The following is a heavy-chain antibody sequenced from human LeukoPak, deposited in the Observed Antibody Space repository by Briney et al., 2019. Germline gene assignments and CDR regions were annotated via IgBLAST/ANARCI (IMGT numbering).Heavy chain of an antibody. D-gene: IGHD3-22*01. Sequence: SETLSLTCTVSGGSVSSSHYWDWIRQPPGKGLEWIGSIYYGGSTYYNPSLRSRVATSVDTSKNQFSLKLSSVTAADTAVYYCAKSTYYYDTFVNAFDLWGQGTVVTVSS. CDR1: GGSVSSSHY. CDR3: AKSTYYYDTFVNAFDL. J-gene: IGHJ3*01. V-gene: IGHV4-39*07. CDR2: IYYGGST.